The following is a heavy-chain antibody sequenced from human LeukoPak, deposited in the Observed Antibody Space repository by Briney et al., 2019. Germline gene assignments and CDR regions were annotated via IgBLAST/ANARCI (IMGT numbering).Heavy chain of an antibody. J-gene: IGHJ4*02. Sequence: ASVKVSCKASGYTFTNNYMHWVRQAPGQGLEWMGVIHPSGGGTNQAPKFQGRLTMTRDTSTATVFMELSSMTSEETATYYCARMEMYPAMVTNFFDYWGQGTLVTVSS. CDR1: GYTFTNNY. D-gene: IGHD5-18*01. CDR3: ARMEMYPAMVTNFFDY. V-gene: IGHV1-46*01. CDR2: IHPSGGGT.